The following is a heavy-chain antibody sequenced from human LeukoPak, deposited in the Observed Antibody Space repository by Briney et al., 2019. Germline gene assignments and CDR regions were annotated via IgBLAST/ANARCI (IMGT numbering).Heavy chain of an antibody. CDR2: ISTYNADT. J-gene: IGHJ3*02. CDR1: GYTFTSYG. V-gene: IGHV1-18*01. D-gene: IGHD5-18*01. CDR3: ARTRGYSYGPGRDAFDI. Sequence: GASVKVSCKASGYTFTSYGISWVRQAPGQGLEWMGWISTYNADTTYAQKFQGRVTMTRDTSISTAYMELSRLRSDDTAVYYCARTRGYSYGPGRDAFDIWGQGTMVTVSS.